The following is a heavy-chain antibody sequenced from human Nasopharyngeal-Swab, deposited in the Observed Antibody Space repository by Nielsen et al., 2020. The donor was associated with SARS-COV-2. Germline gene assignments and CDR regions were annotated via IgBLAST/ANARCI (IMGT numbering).Heavy chain of an antibody. Sequence: GGSLRLSCAASGFTFSSYAMSWVRQAPEKGLEWVSTISGGAYSTYYADSVKGRFTISRDNSENTLFLQINSLRADDTAVYYCAKEGHSYGSDVIDYWGQGTLVTVSS. D-gene: IGHD5-18*01. CDR2: ISGGAYST. CDR1: GFTFSSYA. J-gene: IGHJ4*02. CDR3: AKEGHSYGSDVIDY. V-gene: IGHV3-23*01.